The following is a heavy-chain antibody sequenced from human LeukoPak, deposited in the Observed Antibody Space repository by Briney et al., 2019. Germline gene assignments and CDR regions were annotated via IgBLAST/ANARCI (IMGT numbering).Heavy chain of an antibody. J-gene: IGHJ4*02. V-gene: IGHV4-39*07. CDR1: GGSISSSSYY. CDR2: IYYSGCT. Sequence: PSETLSLTCTVSGGSISSSSYYWGWIRQPPGKGLEWIGSIYYSGCTYYNPSLKSRVTISVDTSKNQFSLKLSSVTAADTAVYYCARDHGDSTRLGAFDIWGQGTLVTVSS. D-gene: IGHD3-9*01. CDR3: ARDHGDSTRLGAFDI.